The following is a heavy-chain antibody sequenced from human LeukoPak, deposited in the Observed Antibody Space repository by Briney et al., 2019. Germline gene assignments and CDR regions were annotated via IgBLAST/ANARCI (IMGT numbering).Heavy chain of an antibody. D-gene: IGHD3-22*01. J-gene: IGHJ4*02. CDR3: ARDSHESSGLQMDY. CDR1: GYTFTSYG. Sequence: GASVKVSCKASGYTFTSYGISWVRQAPGQGLEWMGWISAYNSNTKYAQKKLQGRVTMTTDTSTSTAYMELSSLRSDDTTVYYCARDSHESSGLQMDYWGQGTLVTVSS. V-gene: IGHV1-18*01. CDR2: ISAYNSNT.